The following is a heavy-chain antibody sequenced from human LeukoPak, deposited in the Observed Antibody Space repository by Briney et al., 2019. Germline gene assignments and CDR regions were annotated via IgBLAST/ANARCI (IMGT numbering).Heavy chain of an antibody. CDR2: IYTSGST. J-gene: IGHJ4*02. V-gene: IGHV4-61*02. CDR3: ARTPRGLAVDY. D-gene: IGHD6-19*01. CDR1: GGSISSGSYY. Sequence: SQTLSLTCTVSGGSISSGSYYWSWIRQPAGKGLEWIGRIYTSGSTNYNPSLKSRVTISVDTSKNQFSLKLSSVTAADTAVYYCARTPRGLAVDYWGQGTLVTVSS.